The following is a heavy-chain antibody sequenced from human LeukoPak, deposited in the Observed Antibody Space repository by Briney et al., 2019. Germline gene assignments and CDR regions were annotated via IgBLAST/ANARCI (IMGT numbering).Heavy chain of an antibody. V-gene: IGHV5-51*01. D-gene: IGHD3-16*01. Sequence: GEALKTAWEGSGSGFSCYWIAWGRRVPGKGVGWRGRIYPGDSDPKYSPSFQGQVTISADKSIRTSYLQWSSLKASDTAIYYCARQGGAIPNYYSYYMDVWGKGTTVTVSS. CDR3: ARQGGAIPNYYSYYMDV. J-gene: IGHJ6*03. CDR1: GSGFSCYW. CDR2: IYPGDSDP.